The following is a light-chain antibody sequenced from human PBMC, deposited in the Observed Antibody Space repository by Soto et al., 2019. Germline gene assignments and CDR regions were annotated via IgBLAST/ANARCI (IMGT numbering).Light chain of an antibody. CDR1: QTIISF. CDR2: AAS. J-gene: IGKJ2*01. V-gene: IGKV1-39*01. Sequence: DIQMTQSPSSLSASVGDRLTITCRASQTIISFLNWYQQKPGKAPKLLIYAASSLQSGVPSRFSGSGSGTDFTLNISSLQPDDFATYYCQQSYDTPYTFGQGTKLEIK. CDR3: QQSYDTPYT.